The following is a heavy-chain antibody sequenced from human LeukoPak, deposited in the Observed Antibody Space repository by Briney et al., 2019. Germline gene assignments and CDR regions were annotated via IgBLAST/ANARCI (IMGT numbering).Heavy chain of an antibody. CDR1: GFTFSSYS. CDR2: ISSSSSYI. CDR3: ATEVVYAIPLFDY. D-gene: IGHD2-8*02. J-gene: IGHJ4*02. Sequence: GGSLRLSCAASGFTFSSYSMNWVRQAPGKGLEWVSSISSSSSYIYYADSVKGRFTISRDNAKNSLYLQMNSLRAEDTAVYYCATEVVYAIPLFDYWGQGTLVTVSS. V-gene: IGHV3-21*01.